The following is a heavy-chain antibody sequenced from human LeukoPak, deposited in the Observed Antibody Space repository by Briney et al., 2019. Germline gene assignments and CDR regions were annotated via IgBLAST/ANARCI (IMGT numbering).Heavy chain of an antibody. CDR2: MKPNSGNT. CDR1: AYTFTNYD. V-gene: IGHV1-8*01. CDR3: ATGIVGGTTVGP. Sequence: ASVKVSCKASAYTFTNYDINRVRQATGQGLGWMGCMKPNSGNTGYAQKFQGRVTITGNTSIPTAYMEMSSLTSEDTAVYYCATGIVGGTTVGPWGQGTLVTVSS. J-gene: IGHJ5*02. D-gene: IGHD1-7*01.